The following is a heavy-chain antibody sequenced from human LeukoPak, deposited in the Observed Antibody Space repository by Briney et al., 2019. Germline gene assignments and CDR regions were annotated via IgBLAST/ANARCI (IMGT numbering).Heavy chain of an antibody. CDR3: ARAVTVTRFDY. CDR2: IKLDGSEK. J-gene: IGHJ4*02. D-gene: IGHD4-17*01. Sequence: GGSLRLSCAASGFTFSTSWMTWVRQAPGKGLEWVANIKLDGSEKSYVDSVKGRFTISRDNAKKSLYLQMTSLRAEDTAVYYCARAVTVTRFDYWGQGTLVTVSS. CDR1: GFTFSTSW. V-gene: IGHV3-7*01.